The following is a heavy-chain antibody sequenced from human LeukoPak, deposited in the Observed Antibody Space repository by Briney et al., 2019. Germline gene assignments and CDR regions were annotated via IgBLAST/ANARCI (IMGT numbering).Heavy chain of an antibody. V-gene: IGHV3-43*02. CDR1: GFTFSDYG. CDR3: AKGVRPGTYYNCFDP. Sequence: PGGSLRLSCAASGFTFSDYGIHWVRQAPGKGLEWISFISGGGVSTYYANSVKGRFTISRDKSKNSLYLQMSSLRAEDTALYYCAKGVRPGTYYNCFDPGGEGSPVTASS. CDR2: ISGGGVST. D-gene: IGHD1-26*01. J-gene: IGHJ5*02.